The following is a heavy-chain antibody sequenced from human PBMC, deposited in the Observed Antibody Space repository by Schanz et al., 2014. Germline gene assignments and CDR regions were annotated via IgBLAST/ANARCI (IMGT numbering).Heavy chain of an antibody. J-gene: IGHJ4*02. Sequence: QVQLQESGPGLMRPSETLSLTCTVAGASTRGYYWTWIRQTPQHGLQWIGYVYYSGSTSYNPSLESGVAISLDTSQNQFFLRLHSVTAADTGVYYCARDRGTGERYFDHWGQGILVTVSS. CDR1: GASTRGYY. CDR3: ARDRGTGERYFDH. V-gene: IGHV4-59*01. D-gene: IGHD1-1*01. CDR2: VYYSGST.